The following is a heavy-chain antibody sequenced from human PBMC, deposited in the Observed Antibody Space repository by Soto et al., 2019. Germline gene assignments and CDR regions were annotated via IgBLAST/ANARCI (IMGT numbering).Heavy chain of an antibody. CDR2: ISGNGADT. J-gene: IGHJ5*02. CDR3: ARNVLRGYCSSSSCPFDP. V-gene: IGHV3-23*01. CDR1: GFTFSSYA. Sequence: GGSLRLSCGASGFTFSSYAMSWVRQAPGKGLEWVSAISGNGADTTYAESVRGRFTISRDNSKDTLYLQMSSLRAEDTAVYYCARNVLRGYCSSSSCPFDPWGQGTLVTVSS. D-gene: IGHD2-2*01.